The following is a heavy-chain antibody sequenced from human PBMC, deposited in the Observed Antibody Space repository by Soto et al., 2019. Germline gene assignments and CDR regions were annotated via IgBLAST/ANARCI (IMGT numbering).Heavy chain of an antibody. CDR1: GYSFTSYG. D-gene: IGHD3-22*01. CDR2: ISAYNGNT. V-gene: IGHV1-18*01. CDR3: ARETYHYDSSGYFGLDV. Sequence: ASVKVSCKASGYSFTSYGISWVRQAPGQGLEWMGWISAYNGNTNYAQKFQARVTMTTDTSTKTAYMELRSLRSDDTALYYCARETYHYDSSGYFGLDVWGQGTTVTVS. J-gene: IGHJ6*02.